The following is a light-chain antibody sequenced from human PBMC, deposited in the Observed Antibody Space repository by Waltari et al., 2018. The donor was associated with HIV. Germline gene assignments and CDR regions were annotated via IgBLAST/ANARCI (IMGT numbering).Light chain of an antibody. CDR2: NTS. CDR3: VLSLAGGLKA. V-gene: IGLV8-61*01. Sequence: QTEVTQDPSVSVSPGGTVTVTFALAPCSVSTTYFASCYHQTPGQPPRTLIYNTSSRSSGVPDRFSGSILGNKAALTITGAQADDDGDYYCVLSLAGGLKAFGGGTRLTVL. J-gene: IGLJ2*01. CDR1: PCSVSTTYF.